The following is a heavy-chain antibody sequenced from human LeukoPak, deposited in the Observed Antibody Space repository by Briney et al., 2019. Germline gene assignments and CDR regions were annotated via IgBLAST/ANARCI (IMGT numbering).Heavy chain of an antibody. D-gene: IGHD6-19*01. CDR1: GFTFSSYS. Sequence: GGSLRLSCAASGFTFSSYSMNWVRQAPGKGLEYVSAISSNGGSTYYANSVKGRFTISRDNSKNTLYLQMGSLRAEDMAVYYCARLRVQQWLVRHYYMDVWGKGTTVTVSS. CDR2: ISSNGGST. V-gene: IGHV3-64*01. CDR3: ARLRVQQWLVRHYYMDV. J-gene: IGHJ6*03.